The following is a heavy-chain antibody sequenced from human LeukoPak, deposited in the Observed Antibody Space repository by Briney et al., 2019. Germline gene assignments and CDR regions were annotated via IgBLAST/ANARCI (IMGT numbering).Heavy chain of an antibody. CDR1: GFTFSDYY. CDR3: ARDYHCGGDCYSGPLDY. D-gene: IGHD2-21*02. CDR2: ISSSGSIM. Sequence: GGSLRLSCAASGFTFSDYYMSWIRQAPGKGLEWVSYISSSGSIMYYADSVKGRFTISRDNAKNSLYLQMNSLRAEDTAAYYCARDYHCGGDCYSGPLDYWGQGTLVTVSS. J-gene: IGHJ4*02. V-gene: IGHV3-11*01.